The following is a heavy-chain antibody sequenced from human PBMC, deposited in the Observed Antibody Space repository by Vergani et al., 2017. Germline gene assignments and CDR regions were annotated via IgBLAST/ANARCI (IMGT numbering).Heavy chain of an antibody. D-gene: IGHD3-16*02. Sequence: QVQLVQSGAEVKKPGASVKVSCKASGYTFTSYSISWVRQAPGQGLEWMGWISAYNGNTKYSQKFQGRVTITRDTSASTAYMELSSLRSEDTAVYYCAREGFYDYVWGSYRLRGGYYFDYWGQGTLVTVSS. V-gene: IGHV1-18*01. CDR3: AREGFYDYVWGSYRLRGGYYFDY. J-gene: IGHJ4*02. CDR2: ISAYNGNT. CDR1: GYTFTSYS.